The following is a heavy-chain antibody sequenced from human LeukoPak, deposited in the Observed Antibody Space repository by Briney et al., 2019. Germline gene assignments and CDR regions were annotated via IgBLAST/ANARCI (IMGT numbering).Heavy chain of an antibody. J-gene: IGHJ4*02. CDR3: ARGRDYYDRSGRFDY. V-gene: IGHV1-8*03. D-gene: IGHD3-22*01. CDR1: GYTFTSYD. CDR2: MNPNSGNT. Sequence: ASVKVSCKASGYTFTSYDINWVRQANGQGLEWMGWMNPNSGNTVYAQKFQGRVTITRNTSISTAYMELSSLRSEDTAVYYCARGRDYYDRSGRFDYWGQGTLVTVSS.